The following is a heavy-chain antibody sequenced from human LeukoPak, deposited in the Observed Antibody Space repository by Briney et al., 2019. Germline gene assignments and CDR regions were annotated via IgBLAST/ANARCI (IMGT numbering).Heavy chain of an antibody. CDR1: GGSISCSSYY. Sequence: SETLSLTCTVSGGSISCSSYYWGWIRQPPGKGLEWIGSIYYSGSTYYNPSLKSRVTISVDTSKNQFSLKLSSVTAADTAVYYCARGSRRGRFDPWGQGTLVTVSS. CDR3: ARGSRRGRFDP. V-gene: IGHV4-39*01. CDR2: IYYSGST. J-gene: IGHJ5*02.